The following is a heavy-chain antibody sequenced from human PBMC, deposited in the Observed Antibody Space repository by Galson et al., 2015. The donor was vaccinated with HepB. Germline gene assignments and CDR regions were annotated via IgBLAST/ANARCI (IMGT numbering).Heavy chain of an antibody. Sequence: LSLTCTVSGGSISSGDYYWSWIRQPPGKGLEWIGYIYYSGSTYYNPSLKSRVTISVDTSKNQFSLKLSSVTAADTAVYYCARAFTYYDFWSDSMGAFDIWGQGTMVTVSS. D-gene: IGHD3-3*01. CDR1: GGSISSGDYY. J-gene: IGHJ3*02. V-gene: IGHV4-30-4*01. CDR2: IYYSGST. CDR3: ARAFTYYDFWSDSMGAFDI.